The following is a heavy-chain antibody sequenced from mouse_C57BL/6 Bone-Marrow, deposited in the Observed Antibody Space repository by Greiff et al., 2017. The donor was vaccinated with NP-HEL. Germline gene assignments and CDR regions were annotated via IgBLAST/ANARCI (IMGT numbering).Heavy chain of an antibody. J-gene: IGHJ1*03. CDR3: ARLAYYSFYWYFDV. CDR2: IYPGSGST. V-gene: IGHV1-55*01. D-gene: IGHD2-12*01. Sequence: QVQLQQSGAELVKPGASVKMSCKASGYTFTSYWITWVKQRPGQGLEWIGDIYPGSGSTNYNEKFKSKATLTVDTSSSTAYMQLSSLTSEDSAVYYCARLAYYSFYWYFDVWGTGTTVTVSS. CDR1: GYTFTSYW.